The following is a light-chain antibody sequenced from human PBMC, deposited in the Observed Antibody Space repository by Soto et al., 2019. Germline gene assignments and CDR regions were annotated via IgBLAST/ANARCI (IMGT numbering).Light chain of an antibody. J-gene: IGLJ1*01. CDR3: QSYDSSLSEV. CDR1: SSNIGAGYD. V-gene: IGLV1-40*01. Sequence: QSVLTQPPSVSGAPGQRVTISCTGTSSNIGAGYDVNWYQQLPGTAPKLLIYVNNNRPSGVPDRFSGSKSGTSASLAITGLQAEDEADYYCQSYDSSLSEVFGTGTKLTVL. CDR2: VNN.